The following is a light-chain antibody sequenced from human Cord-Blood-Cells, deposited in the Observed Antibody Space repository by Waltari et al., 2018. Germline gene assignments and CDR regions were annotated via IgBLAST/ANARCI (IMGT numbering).Light chain of an antibody. CDR1: SSDVGGYNY. V-gene: IGLV2-8*01. CDR2: EVS. J-gene: IGLJ3*02. CDR3: SSYAGSNIWV. Sequence: QSALTQPPSASGSPGQSVTLSCTGTSSDVGGYNYGSWYQQHPGKAPKRMIYEVSKRPSGVPDRFSGSKSGNTASRTVSGLQAEDEADYYCSSYAGSNIWVFGGGTKLTVL.